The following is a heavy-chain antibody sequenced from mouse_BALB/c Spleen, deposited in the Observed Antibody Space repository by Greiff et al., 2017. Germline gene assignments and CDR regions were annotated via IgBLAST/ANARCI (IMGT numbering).Heavy chain of an antibody. CDR3: ARKGEAYYRYDGFAY. D-gene: IGHD2-14*01. Sequence: QVQLKESGPGLVQPSQSLSITCTVSGFSLTSYGVHWVRQSPGKGLEWLGVIWSGGSTDYNAAFISRLSISKDNSKSQVFFKMNSLQANDTAIYYCARKGEAYYRYDGFAYWGQGTLVTVSA. J-gene: IGHJ3*01. CDR2: IWSGGST. CDR1: GFSLTSYG. V-gene: IGHV2-2*02.